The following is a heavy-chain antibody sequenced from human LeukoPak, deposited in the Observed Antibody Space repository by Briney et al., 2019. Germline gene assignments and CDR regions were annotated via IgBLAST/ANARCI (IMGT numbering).Heavy chain of an antibody. J-gene: IGHJ4*02. CDR1: GFTFSSYA. Sequence: GGSLRLSCAASGFTFSSYAMSWVRQAPGKGLEWVATIREDGSEKYYVDSVRGRFTISRDNAKSSLYLQMNSLSTDDTAVYYCARMNYVSSGWGAPFDDWGQGTLVTVSS. CDR3: ARMNYVSSGWGAPFDD. CDR2: IREDGSEK. D-gene: IGHD1-7*01. V-gene: IGHV3-7*01.